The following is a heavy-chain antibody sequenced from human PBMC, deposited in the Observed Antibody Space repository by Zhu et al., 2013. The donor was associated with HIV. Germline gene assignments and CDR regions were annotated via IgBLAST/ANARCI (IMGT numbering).Heavy chain of an antibody. CDR2: INPNSGDT. CDR1: GYTFSAYN. D-gene: IGHD6-13*01. V-gene: IGHV1-2*02. Sequence: QVQLVQSGTEMKKPGASVKVSCKASGYTFSAYNIHWVRQAPGQGLEWMGWINPNSGDTTYARKFQGGVTFTRDTSTNTAYMELSRLRSDDTAVFFCAREGIADNWFDPWGQGNPGHRLL. CDR3: AREGIADNWFDP. J-gene: IGHJ5*02.